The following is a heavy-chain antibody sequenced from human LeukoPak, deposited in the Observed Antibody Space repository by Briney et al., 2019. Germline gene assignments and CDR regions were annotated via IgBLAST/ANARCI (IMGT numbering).Heavy chain of an antibody. Sequence: GGSLRLSCVTSGFTFSSYAMSWVRQAPGKGLEWVSAISGSGGSTYYADSVKGRFTISRDNSKNTLYLQMNSLRAEDTAVYYCAKVEQYYLDYWGQATLVTVSS. D-gene: IGHD6-19*01. CDR2: ISGSGGST. V-gene: IGHV3-23*01. J-gene: IGHJ4*02. CDR1: GFTFSSYA. CDR3: AKVEQYYLDY.